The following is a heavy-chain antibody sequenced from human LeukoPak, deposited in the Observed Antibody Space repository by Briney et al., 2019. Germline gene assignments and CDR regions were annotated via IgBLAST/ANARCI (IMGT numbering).Heavy chain of an antibody. CDR2: ISSSSSNI. J-gene: IGHJ4*02. CDR3: ARVGRSGWTVDY. D-gene: IGHD6-19*01. CDR1: GFDFSTYS. Sequence: QPGRSLRLSCAASGFDFSTYSIDWVRQAPGKGLEWVSYISSSSSNIYHADSVKGRFTISRDNAKNSLHLQMNSLRAEDTAVYYCARVGRSGWTVDYWGQGTLVTVSS. V-gene: IGHV3-48*04.